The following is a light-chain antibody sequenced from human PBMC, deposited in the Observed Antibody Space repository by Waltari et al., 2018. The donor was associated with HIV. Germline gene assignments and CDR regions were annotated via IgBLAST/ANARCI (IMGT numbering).Light chain of an antibody. CDR1: SSDIGGYKY. Sequence: QSALTQPASVPGSPGQSTTISCTGTSSDIGGYKYVSWYQQQPGKAPKLMISEVSNRPSGVSNRFSGSKSGNTASLTISGLQAEDEADYYCSSYTTSSTWVFGGGTKLTVL. CDR2: EVS. J-gene: IGLJ3*02. CDR3: SSYTTSSTWV. V-gene: IGLV2-14*01.